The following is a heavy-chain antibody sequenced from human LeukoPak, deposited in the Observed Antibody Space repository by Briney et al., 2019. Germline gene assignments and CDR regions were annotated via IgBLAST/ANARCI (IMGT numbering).Heavy chain of an antibody. Sequence: GGSLRLSCAASGFTVSTNYMSWVRQAPGKGLEWVSDIYSDGRTYYDDSVKGRFTISTDNSKNTLYLQRNSLGAEDTAVYYCARDSGRFDVFDIWGQGTMVTVSS. J-gene: IGHJ3*02. V-gene: IGHV3-53*01. CDR1: GFTVSTNY. CDR3: ARDSGRFDVFDI. D-gene: IGHD3-10*01. CDR2: IYSDGRT.